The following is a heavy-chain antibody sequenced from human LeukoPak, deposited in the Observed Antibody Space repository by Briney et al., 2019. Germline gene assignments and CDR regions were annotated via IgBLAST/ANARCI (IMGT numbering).Heavy chain of an antibody. J-gene: IGHJ6*03. CDR2: IYYSGST. V-gene: IGHV4-59*12. D-gene: IGHD6-25*01. CDR1: GGSISSYY. CDR3: AREGSRRLYMDV. Sequence: SEPLSLTCTVSGGSISSYYWSWIRQPPGKGLEWIGYIYYSGSTNYNPSLKSRVTMSIDNSKHHFSLSLTSVTAADTAVYYCAREGSRRLYMDVWGRGTTVTVSS.